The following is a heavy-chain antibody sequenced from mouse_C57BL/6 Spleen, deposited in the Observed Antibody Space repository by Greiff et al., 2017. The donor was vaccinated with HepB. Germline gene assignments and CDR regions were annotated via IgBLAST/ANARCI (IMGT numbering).Heavy chain of an antibody. CDR1: GYTFTDYY. J-gene: IGHJ4*01. CDR2: INPYNGGT. CDR3: ARSTIVTSHYYAMDY. D-gene: IGHD2-5*01. Sequence: EVQLQQSGPVLVKPGASVKMSCKASGYTFTDYYMNWVKQSHGKSLEWIGVINPYNGGTSYNQKFKGKATLTVDKSSSTAYMELNSLTSEDSAVYYCARSTIVTSHYYAMDYWGQGTSVTVSS. V-gene: IGHV1-19*01.